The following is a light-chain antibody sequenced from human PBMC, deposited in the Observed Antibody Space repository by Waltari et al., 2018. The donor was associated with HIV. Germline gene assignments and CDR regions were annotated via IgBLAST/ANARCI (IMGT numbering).Light chain of an antibody. V-gene: IGLV2-23*02. J-gene: IGLJ2*01. CDR1: GRAVGAYNY. Sequence: SPLTQPAAVSGSPGQSISISCSGTGRAVGAYNYVCWSQQRPVGAPKLLIYEVNKRPSGFSDRFSGSKSGNTASLTISGLQAEDEADYYCCAYAGQTTYVAFGGGTKVTVL. CDR3: CAYAGQTTYVA. CDR2: EVN.